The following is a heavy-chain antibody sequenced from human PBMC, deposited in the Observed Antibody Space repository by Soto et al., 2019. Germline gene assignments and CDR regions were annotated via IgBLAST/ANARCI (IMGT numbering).Heavy chain of an antibody. CDR3: IRQRGSGKTYYYNMDV. V-gene: IGHV3-23*01. CDR1: GFSFNSYA. Sequence: EVQLLESGGGLVQPGGSLRLSCETSGFSFNSYAMTWVRQAPGMGLEWVAVINYNSRATFHAQSVKGRFTISRDNSRNTVFMQIESLRDEDTAVYYCIRQRGSGKTYYYNMDVWGLGTTVIVSS. D-gene: IGHD3-10*01. CDR2: INYNSRAT. J-gene: IGHJ6*02.